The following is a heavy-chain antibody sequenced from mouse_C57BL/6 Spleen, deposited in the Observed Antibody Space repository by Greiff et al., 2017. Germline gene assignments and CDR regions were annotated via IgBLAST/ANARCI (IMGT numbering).Heavy chain of an antibody. CDR1: GFTFSSYG. Sequence: EVKLVESGGDLVKPGGSLKLSCAASGFTFSSYGMSWVRQTPDKRLEWVATISSGGSYTYYPDSVKGRFTISRDNAKNTLYLQMSSLKSEDTAMYYCARQDGAYGNYWDFDVWGTGTTVTVSS. V-gene: IGHV5-6*01. CDR3: ARQDGAYGNYWDFDV. D-gene: IGHD2-1*01. CDR2: ISSGGSYT. J-gene: IGHJ1*03.